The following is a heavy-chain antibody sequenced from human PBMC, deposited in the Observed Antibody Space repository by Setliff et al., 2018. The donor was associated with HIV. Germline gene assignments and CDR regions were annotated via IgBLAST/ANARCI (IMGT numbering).Heavy chain of an antibody. Sequence: SETLSLTCTVSGASITSHYWSWIRQSSGRELEWIGYIYSTGSTNYNPSLQSRVSISMDASKNKFSLKVTSVTSADTAVYYCAKGAGFYGDYTFDYWGQGNLVTVSS. J-gene: IGHJ4*02. CDR2: IYSTGST. D-gene: IGHD4-17*01. V-gene: IGHV4-59*11. CDR1: GASITSHY. CDR3: AKGAGFYGDYTFDY.